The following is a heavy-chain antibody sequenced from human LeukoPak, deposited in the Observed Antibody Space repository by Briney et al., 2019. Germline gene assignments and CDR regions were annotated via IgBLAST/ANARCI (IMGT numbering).Heavy chain of an antibody. D-gene: IGHD3-3*01. CDR1: GDTFISYA. J-gene: IGHJ4*02. V-gene: IGHV1-69*05. CDR2: IIPMFDTT. Sequence: ASVKVSCKASGDTFISYAISWVRQAPGQGLEWMGGIIPMFDTTNYAQNFQGRLTITTDESTSTAYMELSSLRSEDTAVYYCARDGTIFGVVTPFDYWGQGTLVTVSS. CDR3: ARDGTIFGVVTPFDY.